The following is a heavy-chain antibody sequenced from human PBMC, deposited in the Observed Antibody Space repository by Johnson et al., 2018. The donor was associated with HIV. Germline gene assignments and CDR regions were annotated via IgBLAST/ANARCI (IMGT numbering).Heavy chain of an antibody. CDR2: IYSGGST. J-gene: IGHJ3*02. D-gene: IGHD6-13*01. V-gene: IGHV3-66*01. Sequence: MMLVESGGGVVRPGGSLRLSCAASGFTVSSNYMSWVRQAPGKGLEWVSVIYSGGSTYYADSVKGRFTISRDNSKNTLYLQMNSLRAEDTTGYYCAKGLGRAAAGTRNAFDIWGQGTMVTVSS. CDR1: GFTVSSNY. CDR3: AKGLGRAAAGTRNAFDI.